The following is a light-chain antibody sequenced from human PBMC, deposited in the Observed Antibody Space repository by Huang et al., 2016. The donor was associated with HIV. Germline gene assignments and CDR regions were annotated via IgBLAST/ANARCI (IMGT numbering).Light chain of an antibody. CDR3: QQYENLPLT. J-gene: IGKJ4*01. Sequence: DIQMTQSPSSLSASVGDRVTITCQASQDITNYLNWYQKKPGTAPKLLIYGASISETGVPSRFSGSGSGTKFTFTISSLQPEDIATYYCQQYENLPLTFGGGTKVEIK. CDR2: GAS. CDR1: QDITNY. V-gene: IGKV1-33*01.